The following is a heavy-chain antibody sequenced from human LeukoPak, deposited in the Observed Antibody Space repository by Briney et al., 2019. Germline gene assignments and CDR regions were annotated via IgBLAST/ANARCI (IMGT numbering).Heavy chain of an antibody. CDR2: INPTGGST. J-gene: IGHJ4*02. CDR3: TREEPRHYFDF. V-gene: IGHV1-46*01. Sequence: ASVKVSCKTSGDTFTDYYIHWVRQAPGQGLEWMGIINPTGGSTSYAQKFQGRITLTRDTSTNTVYMEVSSLRSEDTSVYYCTREEPRHYFDFWGQGSLVTVSS. D-gene: IGHD1-26*01. CDR1: GDTFTDYY.